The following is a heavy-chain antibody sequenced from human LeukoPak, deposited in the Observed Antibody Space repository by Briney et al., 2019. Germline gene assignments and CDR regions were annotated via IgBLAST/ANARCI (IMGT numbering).Heavy chain of an antibody. CDR1: GFTFSSYA. CDR2: IRDSGSST. Sequence: GGALRLSCAASGFTFSSYAMSRVRQAPGKGLEWVSAIRDSGSSTHYADSVKGRFTTSRDNSKNTLFLQMNSLRAEDTAIYYCAKYGPQDSGSSHFDYWGQGALVTVSS. D-gene: IGHD1-26*01. V-gene: IGHV3-23*01. CDR3: AKYGPQDSGSSHFDY. J-gene: IGHJ4*02.